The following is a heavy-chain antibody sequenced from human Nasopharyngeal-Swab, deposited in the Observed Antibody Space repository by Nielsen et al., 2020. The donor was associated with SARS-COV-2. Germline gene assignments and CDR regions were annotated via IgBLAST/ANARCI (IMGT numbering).Heavy chain of an antibody. CDR3: ARASSTNNENWFDP. CDR1: GGSIRNYY. Sequence: SETLSLTCTVSGGSIRNYYWSWIRQPAGRGLEWIGRIYTSGSANYNPSLKSRVSMSVDTSTNQISLKLSSVTAADTAVYYCARASSTNNENWFDPWGQGTLVTVSS. J-gene: IGHJ5*02. CDR2: IYTSGSA. V-gene: IGHV4-4*07. D-gene: IGHD6-6*01.